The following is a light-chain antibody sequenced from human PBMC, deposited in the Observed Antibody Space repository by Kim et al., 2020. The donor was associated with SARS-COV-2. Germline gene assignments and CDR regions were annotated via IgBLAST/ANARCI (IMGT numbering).Light chain of an antibody. CDR2: WAS. CDR3: QQHYTAPVT. J-gene: IGKJ4*01. Sequence: ATTNGKSSQSVLYSSNNKNYLAWHQQKPGQPPKLLITWASTRGSGVPDRFSGSGSGTDFTLTISSLQAEDVAFYYCQQHYTAPVTFGGGTKVDIK. CDR1: QSVLYSSNNKNY. V-gene: IGKV4-1*01.